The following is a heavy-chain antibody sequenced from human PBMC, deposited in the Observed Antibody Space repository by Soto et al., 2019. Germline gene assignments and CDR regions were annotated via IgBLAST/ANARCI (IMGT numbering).Heavy chain of an antibody. D-gene: IGHD1-26*01. CDR3: ARGRRSSGRHDASDI. Sequence: QVQLLESGPGLVKPSETLSLTCTVSSGSIGTYYWNWIRQPPGKGLEWIAHIDYSGSTNSNPSLKSRLTISIDTSKNQFSLKLSSVTAADTAVYYCARGRRSSGRHDASDIWGQGTMVTVSS. J-gene: IGHJ3*02. CDR2: IDYSGST. CDR1: SGSIGTYY. V-gene: IGHV4-59*01.